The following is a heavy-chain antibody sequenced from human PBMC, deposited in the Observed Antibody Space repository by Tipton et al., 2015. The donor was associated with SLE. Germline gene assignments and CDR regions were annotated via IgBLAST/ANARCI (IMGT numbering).Heavy chain of an antibody. V-gene: IGHV3-48*03. CDR2: ISSSGSTI. Sequence: SLRLSCAASGFTFSSYEMNWVRQAPGKGLEWVSYISSSGSTIYYADSVKGRFTISRDNAKNSLYLQMNSLRAEDTAVYYCARVLLRFGESGAFDIWGQGTMVTVSS. CDR3: ARVLLRFGESGAFDI. D-gene: IGHD3-10*01. CDR1: GFTFSSYE. J-gene: IGHJ3*02.